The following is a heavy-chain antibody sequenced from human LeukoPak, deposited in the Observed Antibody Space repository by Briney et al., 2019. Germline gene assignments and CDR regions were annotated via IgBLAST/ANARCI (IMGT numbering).Heavy chain of an antibody. D-gene: IGHD2-21*02. J-gene: IGHJ3*02. CDR1: GGSISSGGYY. CDR2: IYYSGST. Sequence: PSQTLSLTCTVSGGSISSGGYYWSWIRQHPGKGLEWIGYIYYSGSTYYNPSLKSRVTISVDTSKNQFSLKLSSVTAADTAVYYCARDKAYCGGDCYSHDAFDIWGQGTVVTVPS. V-gene: IGHV4-31*03. CDR3: ARDKAYCGGDCYSHDAFDI.